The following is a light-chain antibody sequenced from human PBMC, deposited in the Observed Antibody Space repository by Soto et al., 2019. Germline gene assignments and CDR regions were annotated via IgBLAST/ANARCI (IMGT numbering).Light chain of an antibody. CDR2: EVS. J-gene: IGLJ1*01. V-gene: IGLV2-14*01. Sequence: QSVRSHPASACGSPGHLITISCTGTSSDVGGYNYVSWYQQHPGKAPKLMIYEVSNRPSGVSNRFSGSKSGNTASLTISGPQAEDEADYYCSSYTSSSTLYVFGTGTKVTVL. CDR1: SSDVGGYNY. CDR3: SSYTSSSTLYV.